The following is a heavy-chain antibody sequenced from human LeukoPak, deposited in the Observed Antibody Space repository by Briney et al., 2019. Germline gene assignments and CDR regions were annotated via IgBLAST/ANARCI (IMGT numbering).Heavy chain of an antibody. D-gene: IGHD3-16*01. CDR2: IDPSDSYT. CDR3: ARHGDIGGADWLDP. J-gene: IGHJ5*02. Sequence: GESLKISCKGSGYSSTYWISWVRQMPGTGLEWMGRIDPSDSYTNYRPSLQGHVSMSADKTLNTDYLHWSRLKASDTAIYYCARHGDIGGADWLDPWGQGTLVTVSS. V-gene: IGHV5-10-1*01. CDR1: GYSSTYW.